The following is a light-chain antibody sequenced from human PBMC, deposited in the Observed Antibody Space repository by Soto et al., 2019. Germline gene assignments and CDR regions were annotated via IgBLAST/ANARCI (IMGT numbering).Light chain of an antibody. CDR3: GSYTSSRIYV. Sequence: QSVLTQPASVSGSPGQSITISCTGTSSDVGGYNYVSWYQQHPGKGPKLMIYEVSNRPSGVSDRFSGSKSGNTASLTISGLQAEDEADYYCGSYTSSRIYVFGAGTKVTVL. CDR2: EVS. CDR1: SSDVGGYNY. V-gene: IGLV2-14*01. J-gene: IGLJ1*01.